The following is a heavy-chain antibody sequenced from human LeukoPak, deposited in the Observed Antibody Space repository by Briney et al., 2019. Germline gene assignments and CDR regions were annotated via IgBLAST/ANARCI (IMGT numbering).Heavy chain of an antibody. CDR3: TKEYDYSGYLGQGRGYFDY. V-gene: IGHV3-23*01. CDR2: IRGTGSST. D-gene: IGHD3-22*01. J-gene: IGHJ4*02. Sequence: PEGSLGLSGGACGFSFGSYAMAWVRQATGKWLEWVSAIRGTGSSTYYADSVKGRFTIPRDNSKSTLYLQMNSLRAEDTAIYFCTKEYDYSGYLGQGRGYFDYWGQGTLVTVSS. CDR1: GFSFGSYA.